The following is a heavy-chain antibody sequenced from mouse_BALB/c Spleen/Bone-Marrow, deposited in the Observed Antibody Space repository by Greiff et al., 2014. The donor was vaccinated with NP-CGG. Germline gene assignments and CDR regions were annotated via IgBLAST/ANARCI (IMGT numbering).Heavy chain of an antibody. CDR3: ASPYGNYDAMDY. CDR2: IYPGDGDT. J-gene: IGHJ4*01. V-gene: IGHV1-87*01. CDR1: GYTFTSYW. D-gene: IGHD2-1*01. Sequence: VNLVESGAELARPGASVKLSCKASGYTFTSYWMQWVKQRPGQGLEWIGAIYPGDGDTRYTQKFRGKATLTADKSSNTAYMQLSSLTSEDSAVYFCASPYGNYDAMDYWGQGTSVTVSS.